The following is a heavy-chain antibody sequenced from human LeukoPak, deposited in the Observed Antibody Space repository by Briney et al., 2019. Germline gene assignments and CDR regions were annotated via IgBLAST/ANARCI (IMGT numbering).Heavy chain of an antibody. J-gene: IGHJ4*02. CDR3: ARARIQQWFFDY. CDR1: GLTFTSYW. Sequence: GGSLRLSCATSGLTFTSYWMTWVRQAPGKGLEWVANIKQDGSEKYYVDSVKGRFTISRDNAKNSLYLQMNSLRAEDTAVYYCARARIQQWFFDYWGQGTLVTVSS. D-gene: IGHD5-18*01. CDR2: IKQDGSEK. V-gene: IGHV3-7*01.